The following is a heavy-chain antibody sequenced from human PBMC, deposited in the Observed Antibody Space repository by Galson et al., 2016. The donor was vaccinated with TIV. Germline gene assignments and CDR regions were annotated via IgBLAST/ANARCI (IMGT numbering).Heavy chain of an antibody. V-gene: IGHV1-2*02. D-gene: IGHD3-22*01. CDR2: INPNSGGT. J-gene: IGHJ6*02. CDR1: GYTFIGHY. CDR3: ARESYSDSSGYYFTYYYYGMDV. Sequence: VKVSCKASGYTFIGHYLHWVRQAPGQGLEWMGWINPNSGGTEFAQKFQGRVTMTRDPSTGTVYMELSRLRSDNTAVYFCARESYSDSSGYYFTYYYYGMDVWGQGTTVTVSS.